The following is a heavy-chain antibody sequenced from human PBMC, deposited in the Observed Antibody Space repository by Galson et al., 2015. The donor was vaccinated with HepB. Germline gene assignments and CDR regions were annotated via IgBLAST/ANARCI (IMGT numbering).Heavy chain of an antibody. CDR3: ASWGTLGREVMVFDP. J-gene: IGHJ5*02. CDR1: GFTFISYR. D-gene: IGHD3-16*01. Sequence: LRLSCAASGFTFISYRMNWVRQAPGKGLEWVSYISGSSIIYYADSVKGRFTISRDNAKNSLYLQMNSLRAEDTAVYYCASWGTLGREVMVFDPWGQGTLVTVSS. CDR2: ISGSSII. V-gene: IGHV3-48*01.